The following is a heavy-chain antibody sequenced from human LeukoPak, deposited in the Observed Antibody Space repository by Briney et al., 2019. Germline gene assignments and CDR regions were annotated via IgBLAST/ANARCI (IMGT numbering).Heavy chain of an antibody. CDR2: IYTSGST. Sequence: SETLSLTCAVSGYSISSGYYWGWIRQPPGRGLEWIGSIYTSGSTYYNPSLKSRVTISADTSKNQFSLKLSSVTAADTAVYYCALSPLGAAGTWSGLFDYWGQGTLVTVSS. J-gene: IGHJ4*02. V-gene: IGHV4-38-2*01. D-gene: IGHD6-13*01. CDR1: GYSISSGYY. CDR3: ALSPLGAAGTWSGLFDY.